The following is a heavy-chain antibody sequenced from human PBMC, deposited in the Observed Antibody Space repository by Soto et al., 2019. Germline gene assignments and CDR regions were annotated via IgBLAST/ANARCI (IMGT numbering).Heavy chain of an antibody. D-gene: IGHD7-27*01. CDR2: ISYDETKE. CDR3: ARDVDVRLGIYYYFDT. J-gene: IGHJ4*02. V-gene: IGHV3-30-3*01. Sequence: GESLRLSCAACGFIFSSYAMHWVRQAPGKGLEWVAVISYDETKEYYGDSVKGRFTISRDNSRNTLYLQMNNLRDDDTAVYYCARDVDVRLGIYYYFDTWGQGTLVTVSS. CDR1: GFIFSSYA.